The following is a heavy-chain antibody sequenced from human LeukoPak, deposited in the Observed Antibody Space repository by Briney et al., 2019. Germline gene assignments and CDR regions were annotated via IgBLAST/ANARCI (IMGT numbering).Heavy chain of an antibody. CDR3: ARDPWTNSDYDGFDY. CDR1: GFSLSNYT. V-gene: IGHV3-21*01. CDR2: ISSRSDYI. D-gene: IGHD5-12*01. J-gene: IGHJ4*02. Sequence: GGSLRLSCAASGFSLSNYTMNWVRQAPGKGLEWVSSISSRSDYIYYADSVKGRFTISRDNAKNSQYLQMNSLRAEDTAVYYCARDPWTNSDYDGFDYWGQGTLVTVSS.